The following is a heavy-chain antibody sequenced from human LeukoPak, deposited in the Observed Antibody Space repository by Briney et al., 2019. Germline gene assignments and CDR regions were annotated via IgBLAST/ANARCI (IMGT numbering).Heavy chain of an antibody. D-gene: IGHD1-26*01. CDR1: GGSISSSSYY. Sequence: PSETLSLTCTVSGGSISSSSYYWGWIRQSPGKGLEWIGSIYYSGSTNYNPSLKSRVTISVDTSKNQFSLKLSSVTAADTAVYYCARHTVGATLGYYFDYWGQGTLVTVSS. CDR3: ARHTVGATLGYYFDY. CDR2: IYYSGST. J-gene: IGHJ4*02. V-gene: IGHV4-39*01.